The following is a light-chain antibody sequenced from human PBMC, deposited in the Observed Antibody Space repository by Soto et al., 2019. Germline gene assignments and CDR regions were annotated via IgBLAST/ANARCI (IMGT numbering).Light chain of an antibody. CDR3: SSYRSNTNQVE. J-gene: IGLJ2*01. V-gene: IGLV2-14*01. CDR1: SSDVGGYDF. Sequence: QSALTQPASVSGSPGQSITISCTGTSSDVGGYDFVSWYQHHPGRAPKLIIYEVSSRPSGVSYRFSGSKSGNTASLIISGLQAEDEAEYHCSSYRSNTNQVEFGGGTKLTVL. CDR2: EVS.